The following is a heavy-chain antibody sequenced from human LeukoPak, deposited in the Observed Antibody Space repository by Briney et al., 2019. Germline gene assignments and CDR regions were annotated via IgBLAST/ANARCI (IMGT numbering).Heavy chain of an antibody. CDR2: LSGSGGSA. CDR1: GFTFSIYA. D-gene: IGHD3-22*01. J-gene: IGHJ3*02. CDR3: ATSDYYDTSGHPHDAFDI. Sequence: QPGGSLRLSCAASGFTFSIYATIWVRQAPGKGLEWVSSLSGSGGSASYADSVKGRFTISRDNSKDTLYLQMNSLRAEDTAVYYCATSDYYDTSGHPHDAFDIWGQGTMVTVSS. V-gene: IGHV3-23*01.